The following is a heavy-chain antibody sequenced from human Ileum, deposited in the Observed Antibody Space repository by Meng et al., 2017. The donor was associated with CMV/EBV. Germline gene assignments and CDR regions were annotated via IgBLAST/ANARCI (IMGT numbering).Heavy chain of an antibody. Sequence: GGSLRLSCAASGFTFSSYSMTWVRQAPGKGLEWVSSISSSSSYIYYADSVKGRFTISRDNAKNSLYLQMNSLRAEDTAVYYCASPRVPAAIYYYYGMDVWGQGTTVTVSS. CDR2: ISSSSSYI. CDR1: GFTFSSYS. J-gene: IGHJ6*02. V-gene: IGHV3-21*01. CDR3: ASPRVPAAIYYYYGMDV. D-gene: IGHD2-2*01.